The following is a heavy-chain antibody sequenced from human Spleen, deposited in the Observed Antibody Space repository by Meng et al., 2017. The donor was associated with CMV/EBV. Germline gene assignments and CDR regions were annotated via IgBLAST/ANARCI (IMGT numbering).Heavy chain of an antibody. D-gene: IGHD2/OR15-2a*01. CDR1: GGTFSSET. Sequence: SVKVSCKASGGTFSSETIAWVRQAPGQGLEWMGRIVPILGITNYAQRFRDRVTITADKSTSTAYMELSSLRSEDTAVFYCARVRSEYCDTISCPNYYYYYGMDVWGQGTTVPSP. V-gene: IGHV1-69*02. CDR2: IVPILGIT. CDR3: ARVRSEYCDTISCPNYYYYYGMDV. J-gene: IGHJ6*02.